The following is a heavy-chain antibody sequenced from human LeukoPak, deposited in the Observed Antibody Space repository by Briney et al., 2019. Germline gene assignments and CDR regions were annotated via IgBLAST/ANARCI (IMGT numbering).Heavy chain of an antibody. D-gene: IGHD3-22*01. CDR3: ARVLSGYYDPYYYYYMDV. J-gene: IGHJ6*03. V-gene: IGHV4-4*07. Sequence: SETLSLTCTVSGGSISSYYWSWIRQPAGKGLEWIGRIYTSGSTNYNPSLKSRVTISVDTSKNQFSLKLSSVTAADTAVYYCARVLSGYYDPYYYYYMDVWGKGTTVTISS. CDR1: GGSISSYY. CDR2: IYTSGST.